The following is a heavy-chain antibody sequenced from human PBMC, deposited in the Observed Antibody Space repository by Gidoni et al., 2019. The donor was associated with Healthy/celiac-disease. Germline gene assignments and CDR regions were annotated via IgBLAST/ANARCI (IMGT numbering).Heavy chain of an antibody. CDR1: GGSISSSSYY. J-gene: IGHJ5*02. D-gene: IGHD3-10*02. V-gene: IGHV4-39*01. CDR3: ARGTYVRWFDP. Sequence: QLQLQESGPGLVTPSETLSLTCTVSGGSISSSSYYWGWIRQPPGKGLEWIGSIYYSGSTYYNPSLKSRVTISVDTSKNQFSLKLSSVTAADTAVYYCARGTYVRWFDPWGQGTLVTVSS. CDR2: IYYSGST.